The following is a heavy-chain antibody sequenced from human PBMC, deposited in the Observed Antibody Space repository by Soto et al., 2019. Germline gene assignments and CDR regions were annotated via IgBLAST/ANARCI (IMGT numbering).Heavy chain of an antibody. V-gene: IGHV3-23*01. CDR2: ISGGGSNT. J-gene: IGHJ5*02. CDR1: GFPFSSYV. D-gene: IGHD6-19*01. CDR3: ARDERIAVAGTDT. Sequence: EVQLLESGGGLVQRGGSLRLSCAASGFPFSSYVMSWVRQAPGKGLEWVSGISGGGSNTFYADSVKGRFTISRDNSKNTLFLQMNSLRAEDTALYYCARDERIAVAGTDTWGQGILVTVTS.